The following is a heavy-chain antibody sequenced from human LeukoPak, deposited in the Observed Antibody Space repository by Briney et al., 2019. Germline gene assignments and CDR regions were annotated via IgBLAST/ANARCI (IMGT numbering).Heavy chain of an antibody. CDR3: AKNGDRGAYCSGGTCYPYYYYYMDV. D-gene: IGHD2-15*01. J-gene: IGHJ6*03. CDR2: ISTTGGTT. V-gene: IGHV3-23*01. CDR1: GSTFSSYG. Sequence: GGSLRLSCAASGSTFSSYGMSWVRQAPGRGLEWVSAISTTGGTTYYADSVRGRFTISRDNSRNTLYLQMNSLRAEDTAIYYCAKNGDRGAYCSGGTCYPYYYYYMDVWGKGTTVTISS.